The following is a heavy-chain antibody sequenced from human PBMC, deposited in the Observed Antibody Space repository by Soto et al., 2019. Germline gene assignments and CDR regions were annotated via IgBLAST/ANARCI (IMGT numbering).Heavy chain of an antibody. D-gene: IGHD5-18*01. CDR3: ARQSRCDGYKRRL. Sequence: QVQLQESGPGLVKPSETLSLTCSVSGGSVSSASYYWSWIRQPPGKGLEWIAYIYSGGNTNYNPSLKSRITRSVDTSKHQFSLKLTSVTAADTAVYYCARQSRCDGYKRRLWGQGTLVTVSS. V-gene: IGHV4-61*01. CDR1: GGSVSSASYY. J-gene: IGHJ4*02. CDR2: IYSGGNT.